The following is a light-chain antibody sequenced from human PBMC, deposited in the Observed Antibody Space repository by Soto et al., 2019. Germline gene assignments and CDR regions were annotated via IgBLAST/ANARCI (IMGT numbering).Light chain of an antibody. J-gene: IGLJ1*01. CDR1: SSDVGGYNF. V-gene: IGLV2-11*01. Sequence: QSALTQPRSVSGSPGQSVTISCTGTSSDVGGYNFVSWYQHPPGKAPKLMLYDVTNRPSGVPDRFSGSKSDNTASLTISGLQAEDEADYYCCSYAGSDTYVFGTGTKPTVL. CDR3: CSYAGSDTYV. CDR2: DVT.